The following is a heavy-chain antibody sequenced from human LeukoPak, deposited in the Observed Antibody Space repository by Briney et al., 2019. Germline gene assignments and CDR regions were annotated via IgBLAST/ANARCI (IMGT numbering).Heavy chain of an antibody. V-gene: IGHV3-74*01. CDR1: GFTLRNYW. Sequence: GGSLRLSCAASGFTLRNYWMHWVRQTPGKGLLWVSRINGDGTSATYAGSVKGRFTISRDNAKNTLYLQMNSLRAEDTAVYYCARVVYCGGDCYSLDYYXMXVXGKGTTXXXS. D-gene: IGHD2-21*02. J-gene: IGHJ6*03. CDR3: ARVVYCGGDCYSLDYYXMXV. CDR2: INGDGTSA.